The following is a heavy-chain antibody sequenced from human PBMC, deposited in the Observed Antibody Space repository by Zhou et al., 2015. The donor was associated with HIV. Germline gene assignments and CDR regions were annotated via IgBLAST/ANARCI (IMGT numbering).Heavy chain of an antibody. CDR3: ARDDSSGYHSFDY. J-gene: IGHJ4*02. Sequence: QVQLVQSGAEVKKPGASMKVSCKASGYPFSSYGLTWVRQVPGQGLEWMGWIYNGNXNYAQKFQGRVTMTTDTSTSTGYMELRSLRSDDTATYFCARDDSSGYHSFDYWGQGTLVTVS. CDR2: IYNGNX. D-gene: IGHD3-22*01. V-gene: IGHV1-18*04. CDR1: GYPFSSYG.